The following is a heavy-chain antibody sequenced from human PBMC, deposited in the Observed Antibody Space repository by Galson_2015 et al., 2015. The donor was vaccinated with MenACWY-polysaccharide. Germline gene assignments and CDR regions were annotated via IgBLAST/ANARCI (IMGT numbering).Heavy chain of an antibody. V-gene: IGHV3-21*01. CDR3: ARDGFPSSSTAFDY. Sequence: SLRLSCAASGFTFSTYSMNWARQAPGKGLEWVSYISSSSAYTYYADSVKGRFTISRDNTKRSLYLQMNSLRADDTGVYFCARDGFPSSSTAFDYWGHGSLVTVSS. J-gene: IGHJ4*01. D-gene: IGHD6-6*01. CDR2: ISSSSAYT. CDR1: GFTFSTYS.